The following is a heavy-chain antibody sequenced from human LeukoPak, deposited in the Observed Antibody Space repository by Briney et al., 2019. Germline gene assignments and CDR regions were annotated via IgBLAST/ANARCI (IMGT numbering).Heavy chain of an antibody. V-gene: IGHV3-9*01. CDR1: GFTFDDYA. CDR3: AKALPGSDAFDI. D-gene: IGHD3-10*01. J-gene: IGHJ3*02. CDR2: ISWNSGSI. Sequence: PGGSLRLSCAASGFTFDDYAMHWVRHAPGKGLEWVSGISWNSGSIDYADSVKGRFTISRDNAKNSLYLQMNSLRAEDTALYYCAKALPGSDAFDIWGQGTMVTVSS.